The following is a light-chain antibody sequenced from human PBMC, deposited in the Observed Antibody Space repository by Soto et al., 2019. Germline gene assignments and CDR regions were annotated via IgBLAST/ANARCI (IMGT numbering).Light chain of an antibody. CDR3: SSYAGSNNVV. J-gene: IGLJ2*01. CDR1: SSDVGGYNY. Sequence: QSALSQPPSASGSPGQSVTISCTGTSSDVGGYNYVSWYQHHPGKAPKLMIYEVTKRPSGVSDRFSGSKSGNTASLTVSGLQAEDDSDYYCSSYAGSNNVVFGGGTKLTVL. CDR2: EVT. V-gene: IGLV2-8*01.